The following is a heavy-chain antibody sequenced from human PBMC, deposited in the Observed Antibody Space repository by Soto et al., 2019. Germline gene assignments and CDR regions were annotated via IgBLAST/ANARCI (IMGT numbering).Heavy chain of an antibody. CDR2: IWYDGSNK. Sequence: GGSLRLSCAASGFTFSSYGMHWVRQAPGKGLEWVAVIWYDGSNKYYADSVKGRFTISRDNSKNTLYLQMNSLRAEDTAVYYCARDKIAAQGLTENWFDPWGQGTLVTVSS. CDR1: GFTFSSYG. D-gene: IGHD6-25*01. J-gene: IGHJ5*02. V-gene: IGHV3-33*01. CDR3: ARDKIAAQGLTENWFDP.